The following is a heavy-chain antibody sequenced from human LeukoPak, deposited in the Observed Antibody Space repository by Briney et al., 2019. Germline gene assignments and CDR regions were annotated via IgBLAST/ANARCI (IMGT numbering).Heavy chain of an antibody. CDR2: ISYDGSKK. V-gene: IGHV3-30*04. CDR3: ARGERDFDY. CDR1: GFTFSSYA. J-gene: IGHJ4*02. Sequence: GGSLRLSYAASGFTFSSYAMHWVRQAPGKGLEWVAVISYDGSKKYYADSVKGRFTISRDNSKYTLYMQMNSLRAEDTAVYYCARGERDFDYWGQGTLVTVSS.